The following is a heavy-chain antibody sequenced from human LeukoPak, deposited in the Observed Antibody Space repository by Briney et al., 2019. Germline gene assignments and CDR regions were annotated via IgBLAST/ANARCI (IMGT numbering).Heavy chain of an antibody. V-gene: IGHV1-18*01. D-gene: IGHD6-19*01. CDR3: ARTPFPAYSSGWYGVWFDP. CDR2: ISAYNGNT. Sequence: GASVKVSCKASGYTFTSYGISWVRQAPGQGLEWMGWISAYNGNTNYAQNLQGRVTMTTDTSTNTAYMELRSLRSDDTAVYYCARTPFPAYSSGWYGVWFDPWGQGTLVTVSS. J-gene: IGHJ5*02. CDR1: GYTFTSYG.